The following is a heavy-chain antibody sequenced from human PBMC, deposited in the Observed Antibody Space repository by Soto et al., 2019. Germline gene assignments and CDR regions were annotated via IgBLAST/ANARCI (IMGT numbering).Heavy chain of an antibody. Sequence: PSETLSLTCTVSGGPIRSSSHSWDWIRQSPGTGLEWIGSIDESGNTYYNPSLKSRVIMSVDTPKNQFSLKLISVTGADSGLYYCAREGGYVDYWGQGTLVTVSS. V-gene: IGHV4-39*02. CDR1: GGPIRSSSHS. J-gene: IGHJ4*02. CDR3: AREGGYVDY. D-gene: IGHD3-16*01. CDR2: IDESGNT.